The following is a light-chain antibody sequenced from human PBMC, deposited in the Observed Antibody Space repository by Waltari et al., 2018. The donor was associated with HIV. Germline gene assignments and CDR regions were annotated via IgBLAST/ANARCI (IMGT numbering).Light chain of an antibody. V-gene: IGLV3-10*01. CDR1: ALPEKY. CDR2: EDG. CDR3: YSTDSSGNHWL. Sequence: SYELTQPPSVSVSPGQTARITCSGDALPEKYAFWYQQKSGQAPVLVIYEDGKRPSGITERFSGSSSGTLATLTISGAQVEDEADYYCYSTDSSGNHWLFGGGTKLTVL. J-gene: IGLJ3*02.